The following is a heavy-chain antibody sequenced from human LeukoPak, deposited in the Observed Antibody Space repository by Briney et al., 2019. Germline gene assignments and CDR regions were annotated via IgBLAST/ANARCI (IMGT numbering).Heavy chain of an antibody. Sequence: GGSLRLSCAASGFTFSSAWMSWVRQAPGKWLEWVGRIKSKSDGGTTDYGAPVNGRFTISRDDSKNTVSLQMDTLKTADKAVYHCTTLYDHFWSSHAGVWGKGTTVTVSS. D-gene: IGHD3-3*01. V-gene: IGHV3-15*01. J-gene: IGHJ6*04. CDR1: GFTFSSAW. CDR3: TTLYDHFWSSHAGV. CDR2: IKSKSDGGTT.